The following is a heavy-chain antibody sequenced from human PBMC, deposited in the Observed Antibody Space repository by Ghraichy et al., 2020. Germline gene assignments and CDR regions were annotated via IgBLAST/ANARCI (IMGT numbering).Heavy chain of an antibody. CDR1: GFIFSSFS. D-gene: IGHD7-27*01. V-gene: IGHV3-48*02. J-gene: IGHJ3*01. Sequence: GGSLRLSCAASGFIFSSFSMNWVRQAPGKGLEWVSYITSSGSNIYYADSVKGRFTISRDNAKNALYLQMSSLRDEDTAVYYCQLGIRRSVDDFDVWGQGTMVTVSS. CDR3: QLGIRRSVDDFDV. CDR2: ITSSGSNI.